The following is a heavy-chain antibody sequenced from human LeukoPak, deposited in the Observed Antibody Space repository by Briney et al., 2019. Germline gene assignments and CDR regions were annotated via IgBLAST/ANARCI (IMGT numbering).Heavy chain of an antibody. J-gene: IGHJ3*02. CDR2: IYYSGSA. CDR3: ARDPSWVAGRAFDI. Sequence: SETLSLTCTVSGGSISSGGYSWSWIRQHPGKGLEWIGYIYYSGSAYYNPSLQSRVTISVDTSKNQFSLKLSSVTAADTAVYYRARDPSWVAGRAFDIWGQGTTVTVSP. D-gene: IGHD2-15*01. CDR1: GGSISSGGYS. V-gene: IGHV4-31*03.